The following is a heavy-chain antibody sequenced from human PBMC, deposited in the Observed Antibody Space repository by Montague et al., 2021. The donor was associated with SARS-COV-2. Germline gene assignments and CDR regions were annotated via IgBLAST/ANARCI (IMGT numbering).Heavy chain of an antibody. D-gene: IGHD6-13*01. CDR3: ARDVVAAPGTFDH. Sequence: SETLSLTCTVSGASISYFYWSWIRQPAGKGLEWIGRVSASGSTNYNPSLNSRVTMSVDTSKKQFSLRLSPVAAADTAVYYCARDVVAAPGTFDHWGQGTLVTVSS. CDR2: VSASGST. CDR1: GASISYFY. J-gene: IGHJ4*02. V-gene: IGHV4-4*07.